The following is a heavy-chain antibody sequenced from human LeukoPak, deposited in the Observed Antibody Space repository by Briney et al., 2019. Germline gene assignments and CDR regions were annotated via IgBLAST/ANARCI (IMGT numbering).Heavy chain of an antibody. CDR1: GGSIRSYY. J-gene: IGHJ6*03. CDR2: IYYSGSS. V-gene: IGHV4-59*01. CDR3: ARARYREDSYGYAGGFYYMDV. D-gene: IGHD5-18*01. Sequence: SETLSLTCTVSGGSIRSYYWSWIRQPPGKGLEWIAYIYYSGSSNSHPSLKSRVTISVDMSQTQVYLELSSVTAADTAVYYCARARYREDSYGYAGGFYYMDVWGKGTTVTVSS.